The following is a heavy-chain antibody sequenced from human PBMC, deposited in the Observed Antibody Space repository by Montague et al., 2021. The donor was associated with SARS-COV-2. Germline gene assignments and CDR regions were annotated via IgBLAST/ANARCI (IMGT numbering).Heavy chain of an antibody. CDR2: IDPSDSYT. CDR1: GYSFTSYW. J-gene: IGHJ6*02. Sequence: QSGAEVKKPGESLRISCKGSGYSFTSYWISWVRQMPGKGLEWMGRIDPSDSYTNYSPSFQGHVTISADKSISTAYLQWSSLKASDTAMYYCARGGRYSYGARTYYYHYGMDVWGQGTTVTVSS. D-gene: IGHD5-18*01. CDR3: ARGGRYSYGARTYYYHYGMDV. V-gene: IGHV5-10-1*01.